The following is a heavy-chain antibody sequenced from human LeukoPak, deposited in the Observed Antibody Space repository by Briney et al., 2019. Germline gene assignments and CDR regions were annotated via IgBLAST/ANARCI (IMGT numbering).Heavy chain of an antibody. Sequence: ASVKVSCKASGYTFTSYGISWVRQAPGQGLEWMGWISAYNGNTNYAQKLQGRVTMTTDTSTSTAYMELRSLRSDDTAVYYCARAHSSGWFVSGYNWFDPWGQGALVTVSS. V-gene: IGHV1-18*01. CDR2: ISAYNGNT. CDR3: ARAHSSGWFVSGYNWFDP. J-gene: IGHJ5*02. CDR1: GYTFTSYG. D-gene: IGHD6-19*01.